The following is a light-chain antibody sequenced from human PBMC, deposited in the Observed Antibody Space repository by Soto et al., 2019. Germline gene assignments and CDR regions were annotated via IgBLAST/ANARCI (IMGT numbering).Light chain of an antibody. CDR1: SSDVGGYYY. Sequence: QSALTQPRSVSGSPGQSVTISCTGTSSDVGGYYYVSWYQQHPCKAPKLMIYDVNKRPSGVPDRFSASKSGITASLTISGLQAEDEADYYCCSYAGTYAFYVFGTGTKVTVL. J-gene: IGLJ1*01. CDR3: CSYAGTYAFYV. V-gene: IGLV2-11*01. CDR2: DVN.